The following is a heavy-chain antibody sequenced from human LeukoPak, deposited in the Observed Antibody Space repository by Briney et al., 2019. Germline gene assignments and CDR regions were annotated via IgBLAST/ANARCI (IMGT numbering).Heavy chain of an antibody. CDR1: GFTFDDYA. CDR3: AKGQAPGIAVAGPMGY. J-gene: IGHJ4*02. CDR2: ISWNSGSI. D-gene: IGHD6-19*01. V-gene: IGHV3-9*03. Sequence: SLRLSCAASGFTFDDYAMHWVRQAPGKGLEWVSGISWNSGSIGYADSVKGRFTISRDNAKNSLYLQMNSLRAEDMALYYCAKGQAPGIAVAGPMGYWGQGTLVTVSS.